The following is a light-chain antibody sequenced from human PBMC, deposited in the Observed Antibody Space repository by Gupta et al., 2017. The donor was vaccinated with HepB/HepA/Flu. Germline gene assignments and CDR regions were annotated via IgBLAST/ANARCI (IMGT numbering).Light chain of an antibody. CDR2: GIS. J-gene: IGKJ1*01. CDR3: QQYLHCPGT. CDR1: QSVSSY. V-gene: IGKV3-15*01. Sequence: EIVMTQSPATLSGSPGESVTLSCCASQSVSSYLAWYQQKPGQSPRLLIYGISNRATGIPARFSGSGSGTDFTLIISSLQSEDFAIYFCQQYLHCPGTFGLGTKVEIK.